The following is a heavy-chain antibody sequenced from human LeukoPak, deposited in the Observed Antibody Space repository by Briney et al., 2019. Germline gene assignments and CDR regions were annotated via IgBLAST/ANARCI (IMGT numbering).Heavy chain of an antibody. CDR1: GGSISSYY. CDR3: ARVPIRGYSYGPDAFDI. V-gene: IGHV4-59*01. CDR2: IYYSEST. J-gene: IGHJ3*02. Sequence: PSETLSLTCTVSGGSISSYYWSWIRQPPGKGLEWIGYIYYSESTNYNPSLKSRVTISVDTSKNQFSLKLSSVTAADTAVYYCARVPIRGYSYGPDAFDIWGQGTMVTVSS. D-gene: IGHD5-18*01.